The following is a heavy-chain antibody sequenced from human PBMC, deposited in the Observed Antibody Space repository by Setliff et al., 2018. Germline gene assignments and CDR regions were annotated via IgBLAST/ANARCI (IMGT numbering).Heavy chain of an antibody. CDR3: VKTHWDTWIRGAFDI. CDR1: GFTFSSYE. J-gene: IGHJ3*02. CDR2: ISSSSHII. V-gene: IGHV3-48*03. D-gene: IGHD3-10*01. Sequence: GGSLRLSCAASGFTFSSYEMNWVRQAPGKGLEWVSYISSSSHIISYADSVKGRFTISRDSSKNTLCLQMSSLRAEDTAVYYCVKTHWDTWIRGAFDIWGQGTMVTVSS.